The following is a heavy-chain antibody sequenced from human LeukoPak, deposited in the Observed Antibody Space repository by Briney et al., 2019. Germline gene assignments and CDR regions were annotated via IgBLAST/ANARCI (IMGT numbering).Heavy chain of an antibody. D-gene: IGHD6-19*01. V-gene: IGHV3-30*18. J-gene: IGHJ3*02. CDR1: GFTFSSYG. CDR3: AKDSGIAVAGTLRAFDI. Sequence: GGSLRLSCAASGFTFSSYGMHWVRQAPGKGREWVAVISYVGSNKYFADSVKGRFTISRDNSKNTLYLQMNSLRAEDTAVYYCAKDSGIAVAGTLRAFDIWGQGTMVTVSS. CDR2: ISYVGSNK.